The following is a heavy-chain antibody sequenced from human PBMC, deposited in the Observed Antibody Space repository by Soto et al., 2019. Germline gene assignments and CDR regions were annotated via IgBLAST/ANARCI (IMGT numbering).Heavy chain of an antibody. CDR2: IYSVGST. V-gene: IGHV3-66*01. Sequence: EVQLVESGGGLVQPGGSLRLSCAASGFSVGDNYMKWVRQAPGMGLEWVSLIYSVGSTFYADSVKGRFTISRDNSKNTLFLQMNNLRVDDTAVYYCTRDRGYRWGQGTMVTVSA. CDR3: TRDRGYR. CDR1: GFSVGDNY. D-gene: IGHD5-12*01. J-gene: IGHJ3*01.